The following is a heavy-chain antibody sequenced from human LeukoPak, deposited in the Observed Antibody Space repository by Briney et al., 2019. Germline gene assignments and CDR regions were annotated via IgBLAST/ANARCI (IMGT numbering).Heavy chain of an antibody. CDR3: ASKRFLEWLFTFDY. V-gene: IGHV4-30-2*01. J-gene: IGHJ4*02. D-gene: IGHD3-3*01. Sequence: SETLSLTCTVSGGSISSGGYYWSWIRQPPGKGLEWIGYIYHSGSTYYNPSLKSRVTISVDTSKNQFSLKLSSVTAADTAVYYCASKRFLEWLFTFDYWGQGTLVTVSS. CDR2: IYHSGST. CDR1: GGSISSGGYY.